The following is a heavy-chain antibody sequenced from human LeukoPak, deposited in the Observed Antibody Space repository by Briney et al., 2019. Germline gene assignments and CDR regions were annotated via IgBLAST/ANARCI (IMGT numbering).Heavy chain of an antibody. D-gene: IGHD3-10*01. CDR3: ATMAYFGSTDY. CDR2: IYYSGST. CDR1: GGSISSYY. J-gene: IGHJ4*02. Sequence: SETLSLTCTVSGGSISSYYWSWIRQPPGKGLEWIGYIYYSGSTNYNPSLKSRVTISVDTSKNQFSLKLSSMTAADTAVYYCATMAYFGSTDYWGQGTLVTVSS. V-gene: IGHV4-59*01.